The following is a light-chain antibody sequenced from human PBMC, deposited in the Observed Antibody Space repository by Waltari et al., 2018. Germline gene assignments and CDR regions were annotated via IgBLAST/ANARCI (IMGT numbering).Light chain of an antibody. CDR3: AAWDDSLSGVL. V-gene: IGLV1-47*01. Sequence: SVLTQPPSASGTPGQRVTISCSGSSSNIGSNYVYWYQQLPGPAPKLLIYRNNQRPSGVPDRCSGSKSGTSASRAISGLRSEDEADYYCAAWDDSLSGVLFGGGTKLTV. CDR1: SSNIGSNY. CDR2: RNN. J-gene: IGLJ2*01.